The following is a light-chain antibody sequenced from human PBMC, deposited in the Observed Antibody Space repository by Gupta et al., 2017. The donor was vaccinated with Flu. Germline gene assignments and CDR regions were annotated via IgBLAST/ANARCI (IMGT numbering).Light chain of an antibody. CDR1: SSNIGSND. CDR3: AAWDDSLRGRL. V-gene: IGLV1-47*01. Sequence: GTIGCVGGSSNIGSNDVYWYHQHPGTAPKLLIYRNDQRPSGVPDRFSGSKSGTSASLSISGLRAEDEAHYYCAAWDDSLRGRLFGGGTKLTVL. J-gene: IGLJ3*02. CDR2: RND.